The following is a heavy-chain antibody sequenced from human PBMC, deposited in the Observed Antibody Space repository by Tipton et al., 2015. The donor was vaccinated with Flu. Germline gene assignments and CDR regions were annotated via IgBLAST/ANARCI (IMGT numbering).Heavy chain of an antibody. CDR1: GFTFSSYG. V-gene: IGHV3-13*01. J-gene: IGHJ6*02. CDR3: VREKGCSSASCYGNYYGMDA. Sequence: GSLRLSCEGSGFTFSSYGMHWVRQVTGKGLEWVSGIGTSGDTYYSGSVKGRFTISRENARKSVYLQMNSLRVGDTAVYYCVREKGCSSASCYGNYYGMDAWGQGTTVTVSS. D-gene: IGHD2-2*01. CDR2: IGTSGDT.